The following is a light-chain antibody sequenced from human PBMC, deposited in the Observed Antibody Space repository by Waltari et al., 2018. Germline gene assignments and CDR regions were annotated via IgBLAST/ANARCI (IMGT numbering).Light chain of an antibody. J-gene: IGLJ3*02. CDR3: EAWDDTLNGPV. Sequence: QSVLTQPPSASGTPGQRVTRSCPGSNSNIGSNNVNWYPQVPGTAPKLLMYNNEQRPSGVPYRFSGSKSATSASLAISGLQSEDEADYFCEAWDDTLNGPVFGGGTKLTVL. CDR2: NNE. CDR1: NSNIGSNN. V-gene: IGLV1-44*01.